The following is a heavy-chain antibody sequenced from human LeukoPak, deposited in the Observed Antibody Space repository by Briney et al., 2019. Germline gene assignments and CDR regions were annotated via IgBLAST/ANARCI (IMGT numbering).Heavy chain of an antibody. Sequence: SETLSLTCAVSGDSMISTNWWSWVRPPPGKGLELIGEIYHTGSTNYNPSLQSRVTISIDKSKNQFSLRLSSVTAADTAFYYCARDRAPSIAAQGYFDYWGQGTLVTVSS. J-gene: IGHJ4*02. CDR3: ARDRAPSIAAQGYFDY. CDR2: IYHTGST. V-gene: IGHV4-4*02. CDR1: GDSMISTNW. D-gene: IGHD6-6*01.